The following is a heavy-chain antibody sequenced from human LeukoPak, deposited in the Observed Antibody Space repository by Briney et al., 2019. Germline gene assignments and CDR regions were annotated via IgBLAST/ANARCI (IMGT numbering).Heavy chain of an antibody. CDR1: GGSVTSYY. J-gene: IGHJ4*02. CDR3: AATGATSPSSASWFNIEY. CDR2: IYYSGGT. V-gene: IGHV4-59*08. D-gene: IGHD6-13*01. Sequence: PSETLSLTCTVSGGSVTSYYCNWVRQPPGRGLEWIGYIYYSGGTNYNPSLESRVTISLDTAKNQFSLKLRSVTAEDTAVYYCAATGATSPSSASWFNIEYWGQGTLVPVSS.